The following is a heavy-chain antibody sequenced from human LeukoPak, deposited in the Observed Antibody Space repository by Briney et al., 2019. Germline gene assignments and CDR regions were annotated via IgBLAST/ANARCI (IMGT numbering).Heavy chain of an antibody. J-gene: IGHJ6*03. V-gene: IGHV4-39*01. CDR1: GGSISSSSYY. D-gene: IGHD3/OR15-3a*01. Sequence: PSETLSLTCTVSGGSISSSSYYWGWIRQPPGKGLEWIGSIYCSGSTYYNPSLKSRVTISVDTSKNQFSLKLSSVTAADTAVYYCARHRGTLDYYMDVWGKGTTVTVSS. CDR2: IYCSGST. CDR3: ARHRGTLDYYMDV.